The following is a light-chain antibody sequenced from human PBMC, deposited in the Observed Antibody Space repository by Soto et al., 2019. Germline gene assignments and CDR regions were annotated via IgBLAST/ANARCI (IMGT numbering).Light chain of an antibody. J-gene: IGLJ3*02. CDR2: EVS. CDR3: ISYTTSTALVV. CDR1: SSDVGAYKY. Sequence: QSVLTQPASVSGSPGQSITISCTGTSSDVGAYKYVSWYQQHPGKAPKLIIYEVSNRPSGVSSRFSGSKSGNTASLTISGLQADDEAHYYCISYTTSTALVVFGGGTKVTVL. V-gene: IGLV2-14*01.